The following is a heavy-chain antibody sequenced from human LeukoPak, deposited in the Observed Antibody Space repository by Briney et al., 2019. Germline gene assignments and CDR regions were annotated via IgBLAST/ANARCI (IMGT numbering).Heavy chain of an antibody. Sequence: GGSLRLSCAASGFTFSSYWMHWVRQAPGKGLVWVSRINSDGSSTSYADSVKGRFTISRDNDKNTLYLQMNSLRAEDTAVYYCARAYYDILTGPDYWGQGTLVTVSS. V-gene: IGHV3-74*01. CDR3: ARAYYDILTGPDY. J-gene: IGHJ4*02. CDR1: GFTFSSYW. D-gene: IGHD3-9*01. CDR2: INSDGSST.